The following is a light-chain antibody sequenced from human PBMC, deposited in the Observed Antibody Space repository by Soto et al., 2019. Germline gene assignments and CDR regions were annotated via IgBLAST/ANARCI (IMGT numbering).Light chain of an antibody. CDR1: SSDVGGYNY. CDR3: SSYTSSSPLV. V-gene: IGLV2-14*01. CDR2: EVS. Sequence: QSALTQPASVSGSPGQSITISCTGTSSDVGGYNYVSWYQQHPGKAPKLMIYEVSNRPSGVSNRFSGSKSGNTASLTISGRQAEDEADYYCSSYTSSSPLVFGGGTQLTVL. J-gene: IGLJ2*01.